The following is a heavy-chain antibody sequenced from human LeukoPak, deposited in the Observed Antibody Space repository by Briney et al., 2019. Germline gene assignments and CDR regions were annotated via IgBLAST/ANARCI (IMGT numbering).Heavy chain of an antibody. Sequence: GGSLRLTCAAFGFTFTNYGISWVRQAPGKGLESASAISSTGRTIYYAESVKCRFTISRDDSKNTVYLQMNSLRAEDTAVYYCAKRHGLIDTRHFDYWGQGTLVTVSS. V-gene: IGHV3-23*01. CDR1: GFTFTNYG. J-gene: IGHJ4*02. CDR3: AKRHGLIDTRHFDY. CDR2: ISSTGRTI. D-gene: IGHD2/OR15-2a*01.